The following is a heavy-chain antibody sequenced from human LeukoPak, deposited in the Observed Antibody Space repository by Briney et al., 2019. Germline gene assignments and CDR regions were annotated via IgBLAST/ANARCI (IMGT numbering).Heavy chain of an antibody. J-gene: IGHJ3*02. CDR2: ISYDGSNK. CDR1: GFTFSSYG. CDR3: AKAPVEQSRLRLPFDI. V-gene: IGHV3-30*18. D-gene: IGHD6-19*01. Sequence: PGGSLRLSCAASGFTFSSYGMHWVRQAPGKGLEWVAVISYDGSNKYYADSVKGRFTISRDNSKNTLYLQMNSLRAEDTAVYYCAKAPVEQSRLRLPFDIWGQGTMVTVSS.